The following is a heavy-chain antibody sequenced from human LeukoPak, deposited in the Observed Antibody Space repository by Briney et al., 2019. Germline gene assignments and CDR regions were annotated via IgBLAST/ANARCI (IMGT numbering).Heavy chain of an antibody. CDR3: ARPSPPGDGYNPPDH. Sequence: GGSLRLSCVVSGFNFDNLAMHWVRQPLGKGLEWVAVISHDGRTKYYGDSVKGRITISRDNSKNTLFLQMNNLRSEDTAVYFCARPSPPGDGYNPPDHWGQGTLVTVSS. D-gene: IGHD5-24*01. CDR1: GFNFDNLA. J-gene: IGHJ4*02. V-gene: IGHV3-30*04. CDR2: ISHDGRTK.